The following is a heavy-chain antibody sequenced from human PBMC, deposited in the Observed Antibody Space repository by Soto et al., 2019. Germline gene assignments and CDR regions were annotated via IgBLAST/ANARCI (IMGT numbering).Heavy chain of an antibody. J-gene: IGHJ4*02. V-gene: IGHV3-7*01. CDR3: AGPSGYCSGGSCYPPDY. D-gene: IGHD2-15*01. CDR1: GFTFSSFW. CDR2: IKEDGSAK. Sequence: GGSLRLSCAASGFTFSSFWMTWVRQAPGKGLEWVANIKEDGSAKYYVDSVRGRFTISRDNAKNSLYLQMNSLGAEDTAVYYCAGPSGYCSGGSCYPPDYWGQGTLVTVSS.